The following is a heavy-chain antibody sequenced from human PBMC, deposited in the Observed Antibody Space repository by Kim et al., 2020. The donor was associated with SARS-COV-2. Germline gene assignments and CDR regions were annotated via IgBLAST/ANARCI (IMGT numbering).Heavy chain of an antibody. CDR2: IYSGGST. D-gene: IGHD3-22*01. Sequence: GGSLRLSCAASGFTVSSNYMSWVRQAPGKGLEWVSVIYSGGSTYYADSVKGRFTISRDNSKNTLYLQMNSLRAEDTAVYYCARGQNYYDSSGYFDYWGQGTLVTVSS. CDR1: GFTVSSNY. V-gene: IGHV3-66*01. CDR3: ARGQNYYDSSGYFDY. J-gene: IGHJ4*02.